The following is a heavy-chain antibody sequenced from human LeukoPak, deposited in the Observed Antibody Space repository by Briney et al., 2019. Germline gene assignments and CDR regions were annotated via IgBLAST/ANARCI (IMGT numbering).Heavy chain of an antibody. V-gene: IGHV3-15*01. CDR3: VTDYLQGEMATIRVNY. Sequence: GGSLRLSCAASGFTFSSYWISWVRQAPGKGLEWVGRIQSKADGGAADYAAPVKGKFTISRDDPKNTVYLQMNSLKTEDTAVYYCVTDYLQGEMATIRVNYWGQGTLVTVSS. CDR2: IQSKADGGAA. CDR1: GFTFSSYW. J-gene: IGHJ4*02. D-gene: IGHD5-24*01.